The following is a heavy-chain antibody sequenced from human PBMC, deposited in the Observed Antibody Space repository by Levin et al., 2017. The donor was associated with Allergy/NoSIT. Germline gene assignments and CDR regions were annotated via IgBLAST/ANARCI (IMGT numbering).Heavy chain of an antibody. CDR1: GYTFTGYY. D-gene: IGHD5-18*01. Sequence: GESLKISCKASGYTFTGYYMHWVRQAPGQGLEWMGWINPNSGGTNYAQKFQGRVTMTRDTSISTAYMELSRLRSDDTAVYYCARNSLLWLPGFDYWGQGTLVTVSS. CDR3: ARNSLLWLPGFDY. CDR2: INPNSGGT. J-gene: IGHJ4*02. V-gene: IGHV1-2*02.